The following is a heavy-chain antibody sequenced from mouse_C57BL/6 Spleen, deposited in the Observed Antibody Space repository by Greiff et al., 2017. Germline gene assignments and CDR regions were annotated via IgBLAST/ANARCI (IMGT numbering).Heavy chain of an antibody. CDR3: ASYYYGSSEGY. CDR1: GYTFTSYG. V-gene: IGHV1-58*01. D-gene: IGHD1-1*01. Sequence: EVQRVESGAELVRPGSSVKMSCKTSGYTFTSYGINWVKQRPGQGLEWIGYIYIGNGYTEYNEKFKGKATLTSDTSSSTAYMQLSSLTSEDSAIYFCASYYYGSSEGYWGQGTTLTVSS. J-gene: IGHJ2*01. CDR2: IYIGNGYT.